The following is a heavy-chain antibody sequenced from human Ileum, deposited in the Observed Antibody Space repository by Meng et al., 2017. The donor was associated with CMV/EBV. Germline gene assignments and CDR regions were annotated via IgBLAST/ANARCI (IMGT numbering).Heavy chain of an antibody. Sequence: KVSCKASGYDLANYWIGWVRQMPGKGLEWMGVIYPGDSDTRYNPSFQGLVTISADKSISTAYLQWSSLKASDTAMYYCARLQVVDFHYYSMDAWGQGTTVTVSS. CDR2: IYPGDSDT. D-gene: IGHD3/OR15-3a*01. V-gene: IGHV5-51*01. CDR1: GYDLANYW. CDR3: ARLQVVDFHYYSMDA. J-gene: IGHJ6*02.